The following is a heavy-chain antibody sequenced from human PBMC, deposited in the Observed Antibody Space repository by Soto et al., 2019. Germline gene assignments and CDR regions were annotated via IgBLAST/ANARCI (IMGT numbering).Heavy chain of an antibody. CDR3: ARGGTVGATWYYYYGMDV. D-gene: IGHD1-26*01. V-gene: IGHV4-34*01. J-gene: IGHJ6*02. CDR1: GGSFSGYY. CDR2: INHSGST. Sequence: QVQLQQWGAGLLKPSETLSLTCAVYGGSFSGYYWSWIRQPPGKGLGWIGEINHSGSTNYNPALKSRVTLAVDTSKNHFSLKLSSVTAASAAVYYGARGGTVGATWYYYYGMDVWGQGTTVTVSS.